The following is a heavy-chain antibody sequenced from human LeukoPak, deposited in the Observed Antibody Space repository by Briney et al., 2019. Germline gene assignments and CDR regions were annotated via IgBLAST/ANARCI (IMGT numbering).Heavy chain of an antibody. CDR2: IIPIFGTA. CDR1: GGTFSSYA. D-gene: IGHD2-2*01. Sequence: GSSVTVSCKASGGTFSSYAISWVRQAPGQGLEWMGGIIPIFGTANYAQKFQGRVTITTDESTSTAYMELSSLRSEDTAVYYCAREYRYCSSTSCDPHYFDYWGQGTLVTVSS. V-gene: IGHV1-69*05. CDR3: AREYRYCSSTSCDPHYFDY. J-gene: IGHJ4*02.